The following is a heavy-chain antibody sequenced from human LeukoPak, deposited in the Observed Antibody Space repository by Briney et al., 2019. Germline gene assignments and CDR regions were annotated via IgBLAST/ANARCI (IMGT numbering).Heavy chain of an antibody. V-gene: IGHV1-2*02. D-gene: IGHD3-22*01. CDR2: INPNSGGT. J-gene: IGHJ4*02. Sequence: ASVKVSCKASGYTFTGYYMHWVRQAPGQGLEWMGWINPNSGGTNYAQKFQGRVTMTRDTSISTAYMELSRLRSDDTAVYYCARGGLATMIVVVITSPLYYFDYWGQGTLVTVSS. CDR1: GYTFTGYY. CDR3: ARGGLATMIVVVITSPLYYFDY.